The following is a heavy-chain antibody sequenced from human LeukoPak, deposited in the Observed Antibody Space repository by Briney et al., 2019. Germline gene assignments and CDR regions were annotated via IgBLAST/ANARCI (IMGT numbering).Heavy chain of an antibody. CDR3: ARMGSGWYVGLDY. J-gene: IGHJ4*02. CDR1: GGSISSGDYY. Sequence: PSQTLSLTCTVSGGSISSGDYYWSWIRQPPGKGLEWIGYIYYSGSTNYNPSLKSRVTISVDTSKNQFSLKLSSVTAADTAVYYCARMGSGWYVGLDYWGQGTLVTVSS. D-gene: IGHD6-19*01. CDR2: IYYSGST. V-gene: IGHV4-61*08.